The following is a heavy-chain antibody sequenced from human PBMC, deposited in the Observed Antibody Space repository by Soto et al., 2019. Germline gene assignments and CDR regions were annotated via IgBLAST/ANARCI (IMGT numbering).Heavy chain of an antibody. D-gene: IGHD6-13*01. V-gene: IGHV3-30*18. CDR2: ISYDGSNK. CDR3: AKDGRGIAAAGTGYYYYGMDV. Sequence: QVQLVESGGGVVQPGRSLRLSCAASGFTFSSYGMHWVRQAPGKGLEWVAVISYDGSNKYYADSVKGRFTISRDNSKNTLYLQMNSLRAEDTAEYYCAKDGRGIAAAGTGYYYYGMDVWGQGTTVTVSS. J-gene: IGHJ6*02. CDR1: GFTFSSYG.